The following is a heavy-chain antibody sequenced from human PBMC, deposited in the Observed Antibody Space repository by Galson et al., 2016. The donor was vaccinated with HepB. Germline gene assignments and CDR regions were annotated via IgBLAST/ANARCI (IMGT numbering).Heavy chain of an antibody. J-gene: IGHJ5*02. CDR2: ISGRGGSP. CDR3: AKDPRSGFYRRWFDP. Sequence: SLRLSCAASGFTFSNYAMSWVRQAPGKGLEWVSAISGRGGSPYYADTVKGRFTISRDNSKNTPYLQMNSLRVEDTALYYCAKDPRSGFYRRWFDPWGQGTLVTVSS. CDR1: GFTFSNYA. V-gene: IGHV3-23*01. D-gene: IGHD3-3*01.